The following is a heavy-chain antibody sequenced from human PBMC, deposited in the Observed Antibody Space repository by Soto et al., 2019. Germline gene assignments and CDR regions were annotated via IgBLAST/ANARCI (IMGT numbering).Heavy chain of an antibody. Sequence: QVQLQESGPGLVKPSQTLSLTCTVSGGSISSGDYYWSWIRQPPGKGLEWIGYIYYSGSTYYNPSLKRQVTISVDTSKNQTSLKLSSGTAADTAVYYCARGGRSMIVVEYFDYWGQGTLVTVSS. V-gene: IGHV4-30-4*01. CDR2: IYYSGST. D-gene: IGHD3-22*01. CDR3: ARGGRSMIVVEYFDY. CDR1: GGSISSGDYY. J-gene: IGHJ4*02.